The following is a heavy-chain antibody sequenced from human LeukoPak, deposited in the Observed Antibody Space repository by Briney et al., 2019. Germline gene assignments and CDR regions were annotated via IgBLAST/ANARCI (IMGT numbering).Heavy chain of an antibody. CDR1: GGSISSYY. J-gene: IGHJ6*03. V-gene: IGHV4-39*01. CDR2: IYYSGST. Sequence: SETLSLTCTVSGGSISSYYWSWIRQPPGKGLEWIGSIYYSGSTYYNASLKSRVTISVDTSKNQFSLKLSSVTAADMAVYYCARQEVNYYYYMDVWGRGTTVTVSS. CDR3: ARQEVNYYYYMDV.